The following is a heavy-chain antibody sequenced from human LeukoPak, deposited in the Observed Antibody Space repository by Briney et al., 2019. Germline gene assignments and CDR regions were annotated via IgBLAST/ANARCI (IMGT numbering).Heavy chain of an antibody. CDR2: ISAYNGNT. D-gene: IGHD2-2*01. CDR1: GYTFTSYG. Sequence: ASVKVSCTASGYTFTSYGISWVRQAPGQGRAWMGWISAYNGNTNYAQKLQGRVTMTTDTSTSTAYMELRSLRSDDTAVYYCARDPYCSSTSCPAPMDVWGKGTTVNVSS. J-gene: IGHJ6*03. CDR3: ARDPYCSSTSCPAPMDV. V-gene: IGHV1-18*01.